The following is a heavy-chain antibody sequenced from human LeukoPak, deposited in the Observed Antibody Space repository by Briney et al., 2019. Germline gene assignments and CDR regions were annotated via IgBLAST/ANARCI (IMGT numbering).Heavy chain of an antibody. J-gene: IGHJ4*02. D-gene: IGHD3-22*01. CDR3: ARAIHNYYDSSGYYFDY. CDR2: IIPILGIA. V-gene: IGHV1-69*04. CDR1: GGTFSSYA. Sequence: GVSVKVSCKASGGTFSSYAISWVRQAPGQGLEWMGRIIPILGIANYAQKFQGRVTITADKSTSTAYMELSSLRSEDTAVHYCARAIHNYYDSSGYYFDYWGQGTLVTVSS.